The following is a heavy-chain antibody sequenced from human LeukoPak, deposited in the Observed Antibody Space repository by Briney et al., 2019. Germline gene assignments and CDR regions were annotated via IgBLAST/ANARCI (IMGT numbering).Heavy chain of an antibody. CDR2: MNTNSGNT. D-gene: IGHD2-2*01. J-gene: IGHJ6*02. V-gene: IGHV1-8*01. CDR3: ARVKRGCSSTSCYAIYGMDV. Sequence: GPVKASCKPSGYTLTSYDINWVRQATGQGLKWMGWMNTNSGNTGYAQKFQGRITMTRNTSISTAYMELSSLRPEDTAVYYCARVKRGCSSTSCYAIYGMDVWGQGTTVTVSS. CDR1: GYTLTSYD.